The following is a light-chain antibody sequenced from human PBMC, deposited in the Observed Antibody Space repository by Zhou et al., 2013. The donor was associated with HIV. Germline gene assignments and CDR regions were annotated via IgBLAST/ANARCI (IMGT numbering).Light chain of an antibody. CDR2: QTS. J-gene: IGKJ4*01. CDR3: QQYYSYPLT. CDR1: QSISSW. V-gene: IGKV1-5*03. Sequence: DIQMTQSPSTLSASVGDRVTITCRASQSISSWLAWYQQKPGNAPKLLVYQTSYLESGVPSRFSGSGSGTEFTLTISSLQPDDFATYYCQQYYSYPLTFSGGTKVEI.